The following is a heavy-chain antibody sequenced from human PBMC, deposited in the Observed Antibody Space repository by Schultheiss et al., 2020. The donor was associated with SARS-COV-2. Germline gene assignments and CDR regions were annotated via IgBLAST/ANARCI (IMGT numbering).Heavy chain of an antibody. CDR2: VSYSGTT. CDR3: ARDWDYGMDV. D-gene: IGHD1-26*01. J-gene: IGHJ6*02. V-gene: IGHV4-61*08. CDR1: GVSVNSGGYY. Sequence: SETLSLTCTVSGVSVNSGGYYWSWIRQPPGKGLEWIGHVSYSGTTNYNPSLKSRLTISVDTSRDQFSLNLISVTAADTAVYFFARDWDYGMDVWGQGTTVTVSS.